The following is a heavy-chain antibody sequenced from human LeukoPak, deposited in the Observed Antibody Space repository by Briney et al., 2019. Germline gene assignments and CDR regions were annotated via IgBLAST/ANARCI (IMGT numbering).Heavy chain of an antibody. CDR1: GFTFSSYW. J-gene: IGHJ4*02. Sequence: PGGSLRLSCAASGFTFSSYWMHWVRQAPGKGLVWVSRINSDGSSTNYADSVKGRFTISRDNSKNTLYLQMNSLRAEDTAVYYCANLLWFGELSVDYWGQGTLVTVSS. CDR3: ANLLWFGELSVDY. CDR2: INSDGSST. V-gene: IGHV3-74*01. D-gene: IGHD3-10*01.